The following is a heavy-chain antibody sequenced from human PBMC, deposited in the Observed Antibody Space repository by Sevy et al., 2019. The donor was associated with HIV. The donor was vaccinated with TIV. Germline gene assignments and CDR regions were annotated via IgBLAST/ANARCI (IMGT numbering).Heavy chain of an antibody. D-gene: IGHD2-15*01. Sequence: ASVKVSCKVSGYTFSTYRITWVRQAPRQGLEWIGWISPHNGDTNYAQKLQGRVTMITDTSTSTAYMELRSLRSDDSAVYYCARAYCSSGRCYSLAYWGQGTLVTVSS. CDR1: GYTFSTYR. V-gene: IGHV1-18*01. CDR2: ISPHNGDT. J-gene: IGHJ4*02. CDR3: ARAYCSSGRCYSLAY.